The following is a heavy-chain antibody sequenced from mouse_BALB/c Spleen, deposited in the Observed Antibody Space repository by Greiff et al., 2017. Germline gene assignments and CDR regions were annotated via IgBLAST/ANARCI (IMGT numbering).Heavy chain of an antibody. CDR1: GYTFTSYW. D-gene: IGHD1-1*01. V-gene: IGHV1S127*01. Sequence: VQLQQSGPELVRPGASVKMSCKASGYTFTSYWMHWVKQRPGQGLEWIGMIDPSNSETRLNQKFKDKATLNVDKSSNTDYMQLSSLTSEDSAVYYCARNYYYGSSYEKTAWFAYWGQGTLVTVSA. CDR3: ARNYYYGSSYEKTAWFAY. CDR2: IDPSNSET. J-gene: IGHJ3*01.